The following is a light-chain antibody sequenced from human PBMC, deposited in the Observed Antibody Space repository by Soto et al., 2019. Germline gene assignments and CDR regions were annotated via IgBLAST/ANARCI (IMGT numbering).Light chain of an antibody. V-gene: IGKV3-15*01. J-gene: IGKJ5*01. Sequence: EIVLTQSPGTLSLSPGERATLSCRASQSVSSSYLAWYQQKPGQAPRLLICGASTRATGIPVRFSGRGSGTEFTLTSSSLQSEDSGVYFCQHYNDWPITFGQGTRLEIK. CDR2: GAS. CDR1: QSVSSSY. CDR3: QHYNDWPIT.